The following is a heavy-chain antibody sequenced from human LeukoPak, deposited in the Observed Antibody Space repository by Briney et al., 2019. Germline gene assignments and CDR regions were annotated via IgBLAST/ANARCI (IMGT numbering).Heavy chain of an antibody. CDR1: GFTFSNYA. J-gene: IGHJ4*02. CDR2: ISGSGDST. V-gene: IGHV3-23*01. Sequence: PGGSLRLSCAASGFTFSNYAMSWVRQAPGKGLEWVSTISGSGDSTYYADSVKGRFTISRDKSKNTLYLQMNSLRAVDTAVYYCAKDLSYDSSGYSYFDYWGQGTLVTVSS. CDR3: AKDLSYDSSGYSYFDY. D-gene: IGHD3-22*01.